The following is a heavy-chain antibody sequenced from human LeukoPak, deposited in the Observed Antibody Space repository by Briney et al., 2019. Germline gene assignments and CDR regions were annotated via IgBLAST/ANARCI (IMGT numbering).Heavy chain of an antibody. CDR3: AKGSSSYYFAFDI. D-gene: IGHD6-13*01. CDR2: NSGSGDST. CDR1: GFTFSNYA. V-gene: IGHV3-23*01. Sequence: GGSLRLSCAASGFTFSNYAMSWVRQAPGKGLEWVSGNSGSGDSTYYADSVKGRFTISRDNSKKTLYLRMNSLRAEDTAVYYCAKGSSSYYFAFDIWGQGTMVTVSS. J-gene: IGHJ3*02.